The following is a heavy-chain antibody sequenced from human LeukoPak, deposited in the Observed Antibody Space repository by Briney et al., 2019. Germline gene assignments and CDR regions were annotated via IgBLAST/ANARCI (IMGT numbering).Heavy chain of an antibody. CDR1: VDSVSSNSAS. CDR2: TYYRSKWYS. J-gene: IGHJ4*02. Sequence: SQTLSLTCAIPVDSVSSNSASCNWVRQSPTRGLEWLGRTYYRSKWYSDYALSVKSRITINPDTSKNQFSLHLNSVTREDTAIYYCARDITRRTANALDYWGQGTLVTVSS. V-gene: IGHV6-1*01. D-gene: IGHD1-14*01. CDR3: ARDITRRTANALDY.